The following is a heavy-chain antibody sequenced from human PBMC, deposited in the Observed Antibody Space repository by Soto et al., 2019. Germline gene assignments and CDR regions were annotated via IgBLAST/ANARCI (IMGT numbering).Heavy chain of an antibody. D-gene: IGHD2-8*01. CDR3: ARGRAGVYPYYYYYMDV. Sequence: PSETLSLTCAVYGESFSGYYWSWIRQPPGKGLEWIGEINHSGSTNYNPSLKSRVTISVDTSKNQFSLKLSSVTAADTAVYYCARGRAGVYPYYYYYMDVWGKGTTVTVSS. CDR2: INHSGST. J-gene: IGHJ6*03. CDR1: GESFSGYY. V-gene: IGHV4-34*01.